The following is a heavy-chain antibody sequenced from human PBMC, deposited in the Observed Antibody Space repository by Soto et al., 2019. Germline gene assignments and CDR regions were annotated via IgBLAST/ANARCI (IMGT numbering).Heavy chain of an antibody. CDR3: ARDLSGRADV. CDR2: LNGDGSFT. Sequence: GGSLRLSCVASEFTFSSYWMHWVRQVPGKGLVWVSRLNGDGSFTTYADSVKGRFTISRDNAKKTLYLRMNSLRAEDTAVYYCARDLSGRADVWGQGTTVTVSS. CDR1: EFTFSSYW. D-gene: IGHD3-10*01. V-gene: IGHV3-74*01. J-gene: IGHJ6*02.